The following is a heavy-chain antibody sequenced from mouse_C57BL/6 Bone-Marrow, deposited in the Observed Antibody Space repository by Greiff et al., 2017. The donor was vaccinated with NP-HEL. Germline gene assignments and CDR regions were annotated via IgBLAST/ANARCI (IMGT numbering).Heavy chain of an antibody. CDR3: AKMGLKGYAMDY. CDR1: GFSLTSYG. J-gene: IGHJ4*01. CDR2: IWRGGST. Sequence: VQLQQSGPGLVQPSQSLSITCTVSGFSLTSYGVHWVRQSPGKGLEWLGVIWRGGSTDYNAAFMSRLSITKDNSKSQVFFKMNSLQADDTAIYDCAKMGLKGYAMDYWGQGTSVTVSS. V-gene: IGHV2-5*01.